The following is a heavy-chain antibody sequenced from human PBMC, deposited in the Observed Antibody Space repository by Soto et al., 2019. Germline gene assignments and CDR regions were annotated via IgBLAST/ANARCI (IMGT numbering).Heavy chain of an antibody. D-gene: IGHD3-3*01. Sequence: GGSLRLSCVASGQTFNRYWMSWVRQAPGKGLEWVANIKQDGSEEYYVDSVKGRFTISRDNAKNTLYLKMNSLRAEDTAVYYCARDGITIFGVVAYGMDVWGQGTTVTVSS. CDR3: ARDGITIFGVVAYGMDV. V-gene: IGHV3-7*01. CDR2: IKQDGSEE. J-gene: IGHJ6*02. CDR1: GQTFNRYW.